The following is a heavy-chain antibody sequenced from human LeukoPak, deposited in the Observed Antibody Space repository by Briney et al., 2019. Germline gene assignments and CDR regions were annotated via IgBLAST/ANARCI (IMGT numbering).Heavy chain of an antibody. J-gene: IGHJ4*02. CDR3: ASGATGGLFDY. CDR1: GGSISSYY. D-gene: IGHD3-16*01. CDR2: IYYSGST. Sequence: SETLSLTCTVSGGSISSYYWSWTRQPPGKGLEWIGYIYYSGSTNYNPSLKSRVTISVDTSKNQFSLKLSSVTAADTAVYYCASGATGGLFDYWGQGTLVTVSS. V-gene: IGHV4-59*08.